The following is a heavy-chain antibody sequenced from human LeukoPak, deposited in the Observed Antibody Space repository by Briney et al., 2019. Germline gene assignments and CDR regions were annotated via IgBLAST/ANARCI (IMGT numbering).Heavy chain of an antibody. V-gene: IGHV3-64*01. CDR1: GFTFSSYA. CDR3: ARDGGDDYYDSSGYYTAYDY. Sequence: AGSLRLSCAASGFTFSSYAMHWVRQAPGKGLEYDSAISSNGGSTNYANSVKGRLTISRDNSTNTLYLQMVSLRAEDMAAYYFARDGGDDYYDSSGYYTAYDYWGKGTLVTVSS. J-gene: IGHJ4*02. D-gene: IGHD3-22*01. CDR2: ISSNGGST.